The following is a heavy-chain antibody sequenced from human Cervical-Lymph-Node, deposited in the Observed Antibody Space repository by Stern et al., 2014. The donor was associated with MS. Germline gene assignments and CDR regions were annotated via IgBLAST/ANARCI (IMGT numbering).Heavy chain of an antibody. J-gene: IGHJ3*02. Sequence: QITLKESGPALVKPTQTLTLTCSFSGFSLSTSGMCVSWIRHPPGKALEWLALIDWDDDKYYNTSLKTRLTISKDTSKNQVVLTMTNMDPVDTATYYCARSETAGSYNSAFDIWGQGTMVTVSS. D-gene: IGHD3-9*01. CDR3: ARSETAGSYNSAFDI. V-gene: IGHV2-70*01. CDR2: IDWDDDK. CDR1: GFSLSTSGMC.